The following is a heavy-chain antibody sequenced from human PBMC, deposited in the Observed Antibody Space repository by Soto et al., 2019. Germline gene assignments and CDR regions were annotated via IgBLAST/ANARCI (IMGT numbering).Heavy chain of an antibody. CDR3: ASHSLGATGSVTRGFFDF. J-gene: IGHJ4*02. CDR1: GFTFSNYG. D-gene: IGHD2-8*02. V-gene: IGHV3-33*01. CDR2: IWYDGSNK. Sequence: GGSLRLSCAASGFTFSNYGMHWVRQAPGKGLEWVAVIWYDGSNKYYADSVKGRFTISRDNSKNTLYLQMNSLRAEDTAAYFCASHSLGATGSVTRGFFDFWGQGTLVTVSS.